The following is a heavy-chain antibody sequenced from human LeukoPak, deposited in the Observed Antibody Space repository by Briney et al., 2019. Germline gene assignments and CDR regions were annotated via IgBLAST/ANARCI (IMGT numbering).Heavy chain of an antibody. V-gene: IGHV1-2*02. D-gene: IGHD3-22*01. CDR3: ARDYYDSGGYEDY. Sequence: ASVKVSCKASGYTFTGYYMHWVRQAPGQGLEWMGWINPNSGGTNYAQKIQGRVTMTRDTSISTAYMELSRLRSDDTAVYYCARDYYDSGGYEDYWGQGTLVTVSS. CDR2: INPNSGGT. CDR1: GYTFTGYY. J-gene: IGHJ4*02.